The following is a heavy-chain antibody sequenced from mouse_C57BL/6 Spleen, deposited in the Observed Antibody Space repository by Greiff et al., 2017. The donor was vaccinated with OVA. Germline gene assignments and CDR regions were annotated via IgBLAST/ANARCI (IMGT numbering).Heavy chain of an antibody. D-gene: IGHD2-4*01. V-gene: IGHV1-82*01. CDR3: AREVGLRASWFAD. CDR1: GYAFSSSW. CDR2: IYPGDGDT. J-gene: IGHJ3*01. Sequence: QVQLQQSGPELVKPGASVKISCKASGYAFSSSWMNWVKQRPGKGLEWIGRIYPGDGDTNYNGKFKGTATLTADKSSSTAYMQLSSLTSEDSAVYFCAREVGLRASWFADWGQGTLVTVSA.